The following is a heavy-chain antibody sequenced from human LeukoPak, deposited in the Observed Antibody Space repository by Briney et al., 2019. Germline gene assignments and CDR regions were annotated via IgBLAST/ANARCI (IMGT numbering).Heavy chain of an antibody. V-gene: IGHV1-69*04. D-gene: IGHD2-15*01. CDR1: GGTFSSYA. J-gene: IGHJ4*02. CDR3: ARVLCSGGSYYRYFDY. Sequence: ASVKVSCKASGGTFSSYAISWVRQAPGQGLEWMGRIIPILGIANYAQKFQGRVTITADKSTSTAYMELSSLRSEDTAVYYCARVLCSGGSYYRYFDYWGQGTLVTVSS. CDR2: IIPILGIA.